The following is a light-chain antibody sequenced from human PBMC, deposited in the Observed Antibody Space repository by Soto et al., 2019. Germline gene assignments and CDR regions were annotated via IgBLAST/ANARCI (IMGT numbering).Light chain of an antibody. J-gene: IGKJ1*01. Sequence: EAVLTQSPATLSVSPGERATLSCRASQSVATNLASYQQRPGQAPRLLIYGASKRAVGLPARFSGSGSGTDFTLTITSLQSEDFAVYYCQQYNNWPQTFGQGTKVEIK. CDR2: GAS. CDR3: QQYNNWPQT. V-gene: IGKV3-15*01. CDR1: QSVATN.